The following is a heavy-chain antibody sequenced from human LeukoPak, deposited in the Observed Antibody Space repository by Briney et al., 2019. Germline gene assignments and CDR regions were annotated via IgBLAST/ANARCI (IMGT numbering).Heavy chain of an antibody. V-gene: IGHV3-33*06. Sequence: GGSLRLSCAASGFTFSSYGMHWVRQAPGKGLEWVAVIWYDGSNKYYADSVKGRFTISRDNSKNTLYLQMNSLRAEDTAVYYCAKEKDSGYDYSLDYWGQGTPVTVSS. CDR3: AKEKDSGYDYSLDY. J-gene: IGHJ4*02. D-gene: IGHD5-12*01. CDR1: GFTFSSYG. CDR2: IWYDGSNK.